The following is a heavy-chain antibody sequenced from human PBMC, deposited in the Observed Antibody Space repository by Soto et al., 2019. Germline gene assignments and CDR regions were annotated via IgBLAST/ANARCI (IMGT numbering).Heavy chain of an antibody. J-gene: IGHJ4*02. CDR1: GYTFTDHA. CDR2: INVGNGNT. V-gene: IGHV1-3*01. D-gene: IGHD3-3*02. Sequence: GASVKVSCKASGYTFTDHAIHWVRQAPGQGLEWMGWINVGNGNTGYSRKFQGRVTNARDMSATTAYMEVTSLTSDDTAIYYCAREGAHFASLDLWGQGTLVTVSS. CDR3: AREGAHFASLDL.